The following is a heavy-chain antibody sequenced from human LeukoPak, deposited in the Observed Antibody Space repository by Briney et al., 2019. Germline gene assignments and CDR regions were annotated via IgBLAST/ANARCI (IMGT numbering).Heavy chain of an antibody. CDR2: IYSGGST. J-gene: IGHJ6*03. D-gene: IGHD4-17*01. V-gene: IGHV3-66*02. CDR1: EFSVGSNY. CDR3: ARDRADYTVTRILYYYYMDV. Sequence: GGSLRLSCAASEFSVGSNYMTWVRQAPGKGLEWVSLIYSGGSTYYADSVKGRFTISRDNSKNTLYLQMNSLRAEDTAVYYCARDRADYTVTRILYYYYMDVWGKGTTVTVSS.